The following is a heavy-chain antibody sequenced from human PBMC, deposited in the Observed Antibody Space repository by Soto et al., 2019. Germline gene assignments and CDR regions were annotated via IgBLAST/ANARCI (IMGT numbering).Heavy chain of an antibody. CDR3: AREDCITGTSGTGDGMDV. CDR1: CYTFTSYG. CDR2: ISAYNGNT. J-gene: IGHJ6*02. V-gene: IGHV1-18*04. Sequence: SVKVSGKASCYTFTSYGISWVRQAPGQGLEWMGWISAYNGNTNYAQKLQGRVTMTTDTSTSTAYMELRSLRSDDTAVYYCAREDCITGTSGTGDGMDVWGQGTTVTVSS. D-gene: IGHD1-20*01.